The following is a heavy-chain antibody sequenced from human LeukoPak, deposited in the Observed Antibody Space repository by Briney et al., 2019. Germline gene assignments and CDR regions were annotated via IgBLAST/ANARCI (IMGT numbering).Heavy chain of an antibody. CDR3: ARVVGYCTNGVCHRGYYYYMGV. D-gene: IGHD2-8*01. CDR1: GGTFSSYA. V-gene: IGHV1-69*05. CDR2: IIPIFGTA. J-gene: IGHJ6*03. Sequence: ALVKVSCKASGGTFSSYAISWVRQAPGQGLEWMGGIIPIFGTANCAQKFQGRVTITTDESTSTAYMELSSLRSEDTAVYYCARVVGYCTNGVCHRGYYYYMGVWGKGTTVTVSS.